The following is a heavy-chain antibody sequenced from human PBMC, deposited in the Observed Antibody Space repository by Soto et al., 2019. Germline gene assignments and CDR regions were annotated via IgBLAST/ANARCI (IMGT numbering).Heavy chain of an antibody. D-gene: IGHD2-8*01. V-gene: IGHV1-69*01. CDR2: IIPIFGTA. J-gene: IGHJ5*02. CDR1: GGTFSSYA. CDR3: ATHSDYCTNGVCYKGWFDP. Sequence: QVQLVQSGAEVKKPGSSVKVSCKASGGTFSSYAISWVRQAPGQGLEWMGGIIPIFGTANYAQQFQGRVTSTADESTSTAYMELSSLRSEDTAVYYCATHSDYCTNGVCYKGWFDPWGQGTLVTVSS.